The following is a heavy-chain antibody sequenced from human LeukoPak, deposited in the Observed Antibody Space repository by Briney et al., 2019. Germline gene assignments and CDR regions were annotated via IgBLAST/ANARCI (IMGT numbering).Heavy chain of an antibody. Sequence: PGGSLRLSCAASGFTFSSYAMSWVRQAPGKGLEWVSAISGSGGSTYYADSVKGRFTISRDNAKNTLYLQMNSLRAEDTAVYYCARVSISCSGGNCYYYGMDLWGQGTTVTVSS. CDR2: ISGSGGST. D-gene: IGHD2-15*01. J-gene: IGHJ6*02. CDR3: ARVSISCSGGNCYYYGMDL. CDR1: GFTFSSYA. V-gene: IGHV3-23*01.